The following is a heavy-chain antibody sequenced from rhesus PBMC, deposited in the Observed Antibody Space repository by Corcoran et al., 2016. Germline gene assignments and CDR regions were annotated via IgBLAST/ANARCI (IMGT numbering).Heavy chain of an antibody. J-gene: IGHJ4*01. Sequence: QVQLQASGPGLVKPLETLSLTCAVSGGSISSNYWSWIRPPPGKGLEWIGYIYGSGSSTNYNPSLKSRVTLAVDTSKNQFSLKLSSVTAADTAVYYCARVEYGTSYDYWGQGVLVTVSS. CDR1: GGSISSNY. D-gene: IGHD4-29*01. CDR2: IYGSGSST. CDR3: ARVEYGTSYDY. V-gene: IGHV4S11*01.